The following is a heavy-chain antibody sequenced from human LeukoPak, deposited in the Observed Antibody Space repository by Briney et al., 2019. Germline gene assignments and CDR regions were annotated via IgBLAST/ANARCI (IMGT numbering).Heavy chain of an antibody. V-gene: IGHV4-61*02. CDR2: IYTSGST. Sequence: SETLSLTCTVSGGSISSGSYYWSWIRQPAGKGLEWIGRIYTSGSTNYNPSLKSRVTISVDTSKNQFSLKLSSVTAADTAAYYCASEQDYYDSSGYFGYWGQGTLVTVSS. J-gene: IGHJ4*02. D-gene: IGHD3-22*01. CDR3: ASEQDYYDSSGYFGY. CDR1: GGSISSGSYY.